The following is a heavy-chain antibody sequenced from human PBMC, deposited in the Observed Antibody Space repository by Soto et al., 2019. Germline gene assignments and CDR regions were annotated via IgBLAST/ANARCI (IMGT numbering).Heavy chain of an antibody. CDR3: ARVRCSSTSCWRFDY. V-gene: IGHV1-3*01. CDR2: INAGNGNT. D-gene: IGHD2-2*01. J-gene: IGHJ4*02. CDR1: GYTFTSYA. Sequence: ASVKVSCTASGYTFTSYAMHWVRQAPGQRLEWMGWINAGNGNTKYSQKFQGRVTITRDTSASTAYMELSSLRSEDTAVYYCARVRCSSTSCWRFDYWGQGTLVTVSS.